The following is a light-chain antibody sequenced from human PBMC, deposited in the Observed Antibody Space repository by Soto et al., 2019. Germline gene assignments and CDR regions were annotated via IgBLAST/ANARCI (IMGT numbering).Light chain of an antibody. J-gene: IGKJ1*01. CDR1: QSVSDR. V-gene: IGKV3-15*01. CDR2: AAS. CDR3: QQYADWPKT. Sequence: IVLTQSPDTLSVSPGERATLSCLASQSVSDRVVWYQQKSGQAPSLLIYAASTRAAGVPARFSGSGSGTEFTLTISSLQSEDFAVYFCQQYADWPKTFGQGTKVDIK.